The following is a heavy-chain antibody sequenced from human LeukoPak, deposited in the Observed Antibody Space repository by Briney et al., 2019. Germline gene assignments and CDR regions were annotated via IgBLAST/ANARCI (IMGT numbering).Heavy chain of an antibody. Sequence: GESLKISCKGSGYSFTSYWIGWVRQMPGKGLEWMGIIYPGDSDTRYSPSFQGQVTISADKSLNTAYLQWSSLKASDTAMYYCARHQYYYDSSGLNWFDPWGQGTLVTVSS. CDR2: IYPGDSDT. CDR3: ARHQYYYDSSGLNWFDP. CDR1: GYSFTSYW. D-gene: IGHD3-22*01. J-gene: IGHJ5*02. V-gene: IGHV5-51*01.